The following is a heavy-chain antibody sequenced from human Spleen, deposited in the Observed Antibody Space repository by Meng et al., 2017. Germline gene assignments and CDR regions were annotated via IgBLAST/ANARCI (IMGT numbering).Heavy chain of an antibody. CDR2: IYQSGST. Sequence: QVQLQQWGAGLFKPSETLSRTCAVSGGSISSGGYSWSWIRQTPGKGLEWIGYIYQSGSTYYNPSLKSRVTISVDRSKNQFSLKLSSVTAADTAVYYCARVVYSGYDTYWFDPWGQGTLVTVSS. CDR3: ARVVYSGYDTYWFDP. V-gene: IGHV4-30-2*01. J-gene: IGHJ5*02. D-gene: IGHD5-12*01. CDR1: GGSISSGGYS.